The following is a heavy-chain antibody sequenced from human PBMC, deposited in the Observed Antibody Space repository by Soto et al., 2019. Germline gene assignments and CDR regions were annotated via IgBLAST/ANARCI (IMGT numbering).Heavy chain of an antibody. CDR1: GFTFSSYA. Sequence: EVQLLESGGGLVQPGGSLRLSCAASGFTFSSYAMSWVRQAPGKGLEWVSAISGSGGSTYYADSVKGRFTISRDNSKNTLDRQMNSLRAEDTAVYYCAKDPIVVVPAAPIHNTVRRGISPHVDYWGQGTLVTVSS. V-gene: IGHV3-23*01. J-gene: IGHJ4*02. CDR3: AKDPIVVVPAAPIHNTVRRGISPHVDY. CDR2: ISGSGGST. D-gene: IGHD2-2*01.